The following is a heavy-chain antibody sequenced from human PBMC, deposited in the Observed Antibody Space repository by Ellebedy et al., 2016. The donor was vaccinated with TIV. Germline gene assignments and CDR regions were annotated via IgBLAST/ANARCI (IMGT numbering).Heavy chain of an antibody. V-gene: IGHV5-51*01. CDR1: GYSFSSYW. Sequence: GESLKISCQGSGYSFSSYWIAWVRLMPGNGLEWMGNIFLGDFDIRYSPSFQGRVTISADKSINTAYLQWSSLEASDTAMYYCARHGQSGARYSDYWGQGTLVTVSS. CDR2: IFLGDFDI. J-gene: IGHJ4*02. D-gene: IGHD6-25*01. CDR3: ARHGQSGARYSDY.